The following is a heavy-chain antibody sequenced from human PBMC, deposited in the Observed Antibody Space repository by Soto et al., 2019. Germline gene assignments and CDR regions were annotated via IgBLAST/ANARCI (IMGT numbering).Heavy chain of an antibody. CDR2: IRGEDYGGTT. V-gene: IGHV3-49*03. CDR1: GFTFGAYT. CDR3: TRVVAAAGDH. D-gene: IGHD6-13*01. Sequence: EVQVVGSGGAWVQPRRSLRLSCSTSGFTFGAYTMTWFRQAPGNGLEWVAFIRGEDYGGTTEYAASVKGRFTVSRDNSKGVAYLEMNNLKSDDTAVYYCTRVVAAAGDHWGRGTLVTVSS. J-gene: IGHJ4*02.